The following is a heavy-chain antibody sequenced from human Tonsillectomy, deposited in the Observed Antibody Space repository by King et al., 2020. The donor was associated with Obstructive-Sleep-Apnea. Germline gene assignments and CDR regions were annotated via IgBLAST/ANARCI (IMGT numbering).Heavy chain of an antibody. CDR2: IRYDGSDI. CDR1: GFAFSSYG. J-gene: IGHJ5*02. V-gene: IGHV3-30*02. Sequence: QVQLVESGGGVVQPGGSLRLSCAASGFAFSSYGMHWVRQAPNKGLEWVTFIRYDGSDIYYADSVKGRFTISRDNSKNTLYLQMNSLRAEDTAVYYCAKGVHSSSWSWGQGTLVIVSS. CDR3: AKGVHSSSWS. D-gene: IGHD6-13*01.